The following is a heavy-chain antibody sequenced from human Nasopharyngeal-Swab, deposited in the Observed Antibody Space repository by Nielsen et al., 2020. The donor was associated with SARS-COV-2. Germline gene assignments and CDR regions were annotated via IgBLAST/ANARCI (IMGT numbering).Heavy chain of an antibody. V-gene: IGHV3-30*03. CDR3: ARDEGAHNS. J-gene: IGHJ4*02. CDR2: IAHDASNE. D-gene: IGHD3-16*01. Sequence: GGSLRLSCAASGFTFSSFGMHWVRQAPGKGLEWVAFIAHDASNEYYGDSVKGRFSISRDSSKNTLYLQMDSLRGEDTAVYYCARDEGAHNSWGQGTLVTVSS. CDR1: GFTFSSFG.